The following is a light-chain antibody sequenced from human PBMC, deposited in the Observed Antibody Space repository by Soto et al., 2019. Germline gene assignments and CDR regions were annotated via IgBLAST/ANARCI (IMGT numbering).Light chain of an antibody. Sequence: EIVMTLSLVTLSVSPRERATLSCRASQSVRSNLAWFQQKPGQAPRLLIYDASSRATGIPARFSGSGSGTEFTLTISSLQSEDFATYYCQQSYSSPPTFGQGGKADIK. J-gene: IGKJ1*01. CDR2: DAS. V-gene: IGKV3-15*01. CDR1: QSVRSN. CDR3: QQSYSSPPT.